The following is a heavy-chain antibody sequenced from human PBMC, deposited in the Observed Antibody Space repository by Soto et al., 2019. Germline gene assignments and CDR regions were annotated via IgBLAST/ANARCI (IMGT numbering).Heavy chain of an antibody. D-gene: IGHD3-22*01. Sequence: QLQLQESGPGLVKPSETLSLTCRVSDGSMNSDSSYWGWIRQPPGKGLEWIGVINHSGSTQHNLSLKGRVTMSVGASRHQCSLKLTSMTAADTAVYYCARLGGYVSVGYYYLWDSWGQGTLVTVSS. V-gene: IGHV4-39*01. CDR2: INHSGST. J-gene: IGHJ4*02. CDR3: ARLGGYVSVGYYYLWDS. CDR1: DGSMNSDSSY.